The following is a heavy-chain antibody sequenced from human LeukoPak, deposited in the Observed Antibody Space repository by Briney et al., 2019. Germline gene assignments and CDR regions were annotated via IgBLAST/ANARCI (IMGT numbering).Heavy chain of an antibody. J-gene: IGHJ4*02. CDR1: RLTLVTGR. CDR3: ARGGITVAPCDY. CDR2: ISEDVREG. V-gene: IGHV3-7*03. Sequence: AAARLTLVTGRITCVGGAPSMGLEWVADISEDVREGYYVDSVKGRFTISRDNAKNSLYLQMNTLTADATTVYYCARGGITVAPCDYWGQGTLVTVSS. D-gene: IGHD4-23*01.